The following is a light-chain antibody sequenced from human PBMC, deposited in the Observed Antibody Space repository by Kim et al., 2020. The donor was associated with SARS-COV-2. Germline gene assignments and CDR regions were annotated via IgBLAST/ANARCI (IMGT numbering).Light chain of an antibody. J-gene: IGKJ2*01. Sequence: DIQMTQSPSSLSASVGDRVTITCRASQSIATYLNWYQQKPGKAPNLLIYATSSLHSGAPSRFSGRGSGTDFTLTISSLQPEVTATYYWQVGYSTFGQGTRLEI. CDR1: QSIATY. V-gene: IGKV1-39*01. CDR2: ATS. CDR3: QVGYST.